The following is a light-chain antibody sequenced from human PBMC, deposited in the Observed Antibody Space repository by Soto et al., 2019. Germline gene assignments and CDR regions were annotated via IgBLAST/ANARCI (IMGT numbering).Light chain of an antibody. J-gene: IGKJ4*01. CDR3: QQYNSVSLLT. CDR2: KAS. CDR1: QSISSW. V-gene: IGKV1-5*03. Sequence: DIQMTQSPSTLSASVGDRVTITCRASQSISSWLAWYQQKPGKAPKLLIYKASTLESGVPSRFSGSGSGTEFTLTISSLQPDDFATYSCQQYNSVSLLTLGGQTKVDNK.